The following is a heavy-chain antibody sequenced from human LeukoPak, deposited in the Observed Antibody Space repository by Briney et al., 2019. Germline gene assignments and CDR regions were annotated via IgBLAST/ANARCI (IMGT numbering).Heavy chain of an antibody. Sequence: GGSLRLSCAASGFTFSSYSMNWVRQAPGKGLEWVSYISSSSSTIYYADSVKGRFTISRDNAKNSLYLQMNSLRAEDTAVYYCARGHYYGSGSYDYYFDYWGQGTLVTVSS. D-gene: IGHD3-10*01. J-gene: IGHJ4*02. CDR3: ARGHYYGSGSYDYYFDY. CDR2: ISSSSSTI. V-gene: IGHV3-48*01. CDR1: GFTFSSYS.